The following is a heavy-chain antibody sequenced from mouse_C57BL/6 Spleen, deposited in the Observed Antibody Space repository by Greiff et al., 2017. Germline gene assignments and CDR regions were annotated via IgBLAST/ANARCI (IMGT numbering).Heavy chain of an antibody. D-gene: IGHD1-1*01. Sequence: QVQLQQPGAELVKPGASVKLSCKASGYTFTSYWMHWVKQRPGRGLEWIGRIDPNSGGTKYNEKFKSKATLTVDKPSSTAYIQLSSLTSEASAVYYVARWYDASSYDYAMDYWGQGTSVTVSS. CDR3: ARWYDASSYDYAMDY. V-gene: IGHV1-72*01. J-gene: IGHJ4*01. CDR1: GYTFTSYW. CDR2: IDPNSGGT.